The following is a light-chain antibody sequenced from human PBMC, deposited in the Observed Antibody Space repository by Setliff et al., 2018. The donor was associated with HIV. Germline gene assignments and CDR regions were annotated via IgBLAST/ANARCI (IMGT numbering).Light chain of an antibody. V-gene: IGLV1-40*01. Sequence: QSVLTQPSSVSGAPGQRVTISCTGGSSNIGADYDVHWYQQLPGTAPKLLIYGNTNRPSGVPDRFSASKSGTSASLAISGLQAEDEADYYCQSFDNSLDGYVFGAGTKVTVL. CDR1: SSNIGADYD. J-gene: IGLJ1*01. CDR2: GNT. CDR3: QSFDNSLDGYV.